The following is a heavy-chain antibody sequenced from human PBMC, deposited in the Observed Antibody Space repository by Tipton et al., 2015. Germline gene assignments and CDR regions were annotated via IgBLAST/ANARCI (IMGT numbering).Heavy chain of an antibody. CDR1: GFIFSTYS. CDR2: ISSRSNTI. J-gene: IGHJ3*02. CDR3: ARGTFDI. V-gene: IGHV3-48*02. Sequence: SLRLSCAASGFIFSTYSMNWVRQAPGKGLEWVSYISSRSNTIYYTSSVKGRFTISRDNANNALYLQMNSLRDEDTAVYYCARGTFDIWGQGTMVTVSS.